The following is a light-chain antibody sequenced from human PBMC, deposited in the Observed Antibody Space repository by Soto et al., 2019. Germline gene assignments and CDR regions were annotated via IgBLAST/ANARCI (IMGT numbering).Light chain of an antibody. Sequence: ENVLTQSPDTLSLAPGERATLSCRASQSVASNYLAWYQHKPGQAPRLLIYGTSTRATGIPARFSGSGSGTEFTLTISSLQSEDFAVYYCQQYNNWPFTFGPGTKVDI. CDR3: QQYNNWPFT. CDR1: QSVASN. CDR2: GTS. V-gene: IGKV3-15*01. J-gene: IGKJ3*01.